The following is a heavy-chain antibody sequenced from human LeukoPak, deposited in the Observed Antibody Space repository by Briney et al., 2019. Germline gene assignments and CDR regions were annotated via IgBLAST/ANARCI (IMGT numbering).Heavy chain of an antibody. D-gene: IGHD2-2*01. CDR1: GYTFTSYG. J-gene: IGHJ4*02. CDR2: ISAYNGNT. V-gene: IGHV1-18*01. Sequence: ASVKVSCKASGYTFTSYGISWVRQAPGQGLEWMGWISAYNGNTNYAQKLQGRVTMTTDTSTSTAYMELRSLRSDDTAVYYCARADRIVVVPAAITLFDYWGQGTLVTVSS. CDR3: ARADRIVVVPAAITLFDY.